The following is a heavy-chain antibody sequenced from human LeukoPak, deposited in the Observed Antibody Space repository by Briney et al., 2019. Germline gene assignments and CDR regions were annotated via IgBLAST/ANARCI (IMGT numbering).Heavy chain of an antibody. CDR1: GYTLTEVS. D-gene: IGHD3-22*01. Sequence: ASVTVSFKCSGYTLTEVSMHWVRQAPGKGLEWMGGFDTEDGETIYAQKFQGRVTMTEDTSTDTAYMELSSLRSEDTAVYYCATGWDSSGSMGAFDIWGQGTMVTVSS. CDR2: FDTEDGET. CDR3: ATGWDSSGSMGAFDI. J-gene: IGHJ3*02. V-gene: IGHV1-24*01.